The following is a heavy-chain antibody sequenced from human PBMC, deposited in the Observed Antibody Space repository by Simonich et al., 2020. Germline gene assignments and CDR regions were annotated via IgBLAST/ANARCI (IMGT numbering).Heavy chain of an antibody. V-gene: IGHV2-5*01. Sequence: QITLKESGPTLVKPTQTLTLTCTFSGFSLSTSGVGVGCIRQPPGKALEWLALIYWNDDKRYSPSLKSRLTLTKDTSKNQVVLTMTNMDPVDTATYYCAHKVGYFDLWGRGTLVTVSS. CDR1: GFSLSTSGVG. CDR2: IYWNDDK. CDR3: AHKVGYFDL. J-gene: IGHJ2*01.